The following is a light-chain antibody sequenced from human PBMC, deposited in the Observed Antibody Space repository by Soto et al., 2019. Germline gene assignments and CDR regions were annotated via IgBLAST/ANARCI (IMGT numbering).Light chain of an antibody. CDR2: GAS. CDR1: QGVGRY. V-gene: IGKV1-12*01. CDR3: QHGNSVSLT. J-gene: IGKJ4*01. Sequence: DIQMTQSPSILSASVGDRVTITCRASQGVGRYLAWYQQRPGRAPNLLIYGASNLHSGAPSRFSGSGSGTDFTLTISSLQPEDFATYYWQHGNSVSLTFGGGTKIEIK.